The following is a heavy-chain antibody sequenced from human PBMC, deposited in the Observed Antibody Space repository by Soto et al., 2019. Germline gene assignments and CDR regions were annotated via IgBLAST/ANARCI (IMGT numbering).Heavy chain of an antibody. CDR1: GGSISSGGYY. CDR3: ARLGAGKADX. V-gene: IGHV4-31*03. J-gene: IGHJ4*02. D-gene: IGHD6-13*01. Sequence: SETLSLTCTVSGGSISSGGYYWSWIRQHPGKGLEWIGYIYYSGSTYYKPSLKSRVTISVDTSKNQFSLKLSSVTAADTAVYYSARLGAGKADXWGQVTTVTVSX. CDR2: IYYSGST.